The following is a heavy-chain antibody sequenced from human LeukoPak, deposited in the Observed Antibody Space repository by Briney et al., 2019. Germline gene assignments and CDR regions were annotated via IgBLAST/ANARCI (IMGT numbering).Heavy chain of an antibody. CDR3: ARGGGLDV. D-gene: IGHD3-16*01. J-gene: IGHJ6*02. V-gene: IGHV3-48*01. Sequence: PGGYLRLSCAASGFTFSSYSMKWVRQAPGKGLEWVSYISSSSSTIYYADSVKGRFTISRDNAKNSLYLQMSNLRAEDTAVYFCARGGGLDVWGQGATVTVSS. CDR1: GFTFSSYS. CDR2: ISSSSSTI.